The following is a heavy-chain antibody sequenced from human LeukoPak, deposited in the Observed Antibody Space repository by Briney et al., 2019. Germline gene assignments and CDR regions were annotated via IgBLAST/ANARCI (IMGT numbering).Heavy chain of an antibody. D-gene: IGHD2-2*01. CDR2: INHSGSI. Sequence: PSETLSLTCAVYGGSFSGYYWSWIRQPPGKGLEWIGEINHSGSINYNPSLKSRVTISVDTSKNQFSLKLSSVTAADTAVYYCASYAYTVYYMDVWGKGTTVTVSS. CDR1: GGSFSGYY. J-gene: IGHJ6*03. V-gene: IGHV4-34*01. CDR3: ASYAYTVYYMDV.